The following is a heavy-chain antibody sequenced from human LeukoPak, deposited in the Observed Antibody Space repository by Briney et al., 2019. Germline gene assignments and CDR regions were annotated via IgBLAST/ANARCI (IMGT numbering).Heavy chain of an antibody. CDR2: IYTSGST. V-gene: IGHV4-61*02. D-gene: IGHD2-21*01. J-gene: IGHJ6*03. CDR1: GGSISSGSYY. Sequence: SQTLSLTCTVSGGSISSGSYYWSWIRQPAGKGLEWIGRIYTSGSTNYNPSLKSRVTISVDTSKNQFSLKLSSVTAADTAVYYCARIEVRNYYYYMDVWGKGTTVTVSS. CDR3: ARIEVRNYYYYMDV.